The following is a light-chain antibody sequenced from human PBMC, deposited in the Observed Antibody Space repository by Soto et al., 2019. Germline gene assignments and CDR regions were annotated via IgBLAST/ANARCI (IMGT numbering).Light chain of an antibody. CDR3: QQYNIWRSIT. CDR1: QSVGNK. Sequence: EIVVPQSPATMSVSPGERAPLSCRASQSVGNKVAWYQHKPGQTPRLIIYDISTRAAGVPARFSGSGYGTDFTLTISSLQSEDFAVYYCQQYNIWRSITVGQGTRLEIK. V-gene: IGKV3-15*01. CDR2: DIS. J-gene: IGKJ5*01.